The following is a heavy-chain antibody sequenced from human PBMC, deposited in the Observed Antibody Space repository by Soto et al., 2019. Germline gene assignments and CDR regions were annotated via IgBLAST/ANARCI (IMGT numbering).Heavy chain of an antibody. CDR3: ARLYYYDSSGYYHNWFDP. D-gene: IGHD3-22*01. Sequence: GESLKISCKGSGYSFTSYWIGWVRQMPGKGLEWMGIIYPGDSDTRYSPSFQGQVTISADKSISTAYLQWSSLKASDTAMYYCARLYYYDSSGYYHNWFDPWGQGTLVNVS. V-gene: IGHV5-51*01. J-gene: IGHJ5*02. CDR1: GYSFTSYW. CDR2: IYPGDSDT.